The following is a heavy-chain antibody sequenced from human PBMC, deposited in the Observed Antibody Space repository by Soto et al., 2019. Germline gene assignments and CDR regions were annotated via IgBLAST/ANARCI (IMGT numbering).Heavy chain of an antibody. Sequence: ASVKVSCKASGYTFTSYDSNWVRQATGQGLEWMGWMNPNSGNTGNAQKLQGRVTMTRNISISTAYMELSSLRSEDKAVNYCARGIGGATRGCFDPWGQEPLFTVS. V-gene: IGHV1-8*01. CDR2: MNPNSGNT. D-gene: IGHD1-26*01. CDR1: GYTFTSYD. CDR3: ARGIGGATRGCFDP. J-gene: IGHJ5*02.